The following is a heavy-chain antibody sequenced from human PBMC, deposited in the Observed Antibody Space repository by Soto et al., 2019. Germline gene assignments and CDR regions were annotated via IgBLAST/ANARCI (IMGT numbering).Heavy chain of an antibody. D-gene: IGHD4-17*01. CDR2: ISAYNGNT. V-gene: IGHV1-18*01. J-gene: IGHJ3*02. Sequence: ASVKVSCKASGYTFTSYGISWVRQAPGQGLEWMGWISAYNGNTNYAQKLQGRVTMTTDTSTSTAYMELSSLRSEDTAVYYCARAGSDYHAFDIWGQGTMVTVSS. CDR3: ARAGSDYHAFDI. CDR1: GYTFTSYG.